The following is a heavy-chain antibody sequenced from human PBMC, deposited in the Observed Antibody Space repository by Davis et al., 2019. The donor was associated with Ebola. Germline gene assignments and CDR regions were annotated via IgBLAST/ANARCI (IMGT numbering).Heavy chain of an antibody. J-gene: IGHJ4*02. CDR1: GYNFSTYG. CDR3: ARARGRWDVGGYLLGH. V-gene: IGHV1-18*01. Sequence: ASVKVSCKASGYNFSTYGFSWVRQAPGQGLEWMGWVSADNDDRKYAEKFQGRVTMTTDSSTSTAYMELRGLTYDDTAVYFCARARGRWDVGGYLLGHWGQGTLVTVSS. CDR2: VSADNDDR. D-gene: IGHD1-26*01.